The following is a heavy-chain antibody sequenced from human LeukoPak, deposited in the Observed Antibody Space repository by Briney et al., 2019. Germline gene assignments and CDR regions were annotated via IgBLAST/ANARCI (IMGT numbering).Heavy chain of an antibody. J-gene: IGHJ6*03. Sequence: GGSLRLSCAASGFTFYDYAMHWVRQAPGKGLEWVSLISWDGGSTYYADSVKGRFTISRDNRKNSLYLQMNSLRAEDTALYYCAKDIGADCSSTSCMGGVRGSDYYYMDVWGKGTTVTVSS. CDR3: AKDIGADCSSTSCMGGVRGSDYYYMDV. V-gene: IGHV3-43D*03. CDR2: ISWDGGST. CDR1: GFTFYDYA. D-gene: IGHD2-2*01.